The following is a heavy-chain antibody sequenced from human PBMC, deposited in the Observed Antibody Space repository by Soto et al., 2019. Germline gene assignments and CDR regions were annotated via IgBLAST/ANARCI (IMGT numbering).Heavy chain of an antibody. CDR2: IYYSGST. CDR3: ARDLLCSGGSCYSRWFDP. Sequence: SETLSLTCTVSGGSISSGDYYWSWIRQPPGKGLEWIGYIYYSGSTSYNLSLKSRVTISVDTSKNQFSLKLSSVTAADTAVYYCARDLLCSGGSCYSRWFDPWGQGTLVTVSS. CDR1: GGSISSGDYY. J-gene: IGHJ5*02. D-gene: IGHD2-15*01. V-gene: IGHV4-30-4*01.